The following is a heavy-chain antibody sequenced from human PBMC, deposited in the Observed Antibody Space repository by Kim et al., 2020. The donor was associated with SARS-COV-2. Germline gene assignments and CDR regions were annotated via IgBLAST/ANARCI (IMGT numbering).Heavy chain of an antibody. D-gene: IGHD5-18*01. J-gene: IGHJ4*02. CDR2: SEK. CDR3: ARDDGYYVY. V-gene: IGHV3-7*01. Sequence: SEKYYVDSVKGRFTISRDNAKNSLYLQMNSLRAEDTAVYYCARDDGYYVYWGQGTLVTVSS.